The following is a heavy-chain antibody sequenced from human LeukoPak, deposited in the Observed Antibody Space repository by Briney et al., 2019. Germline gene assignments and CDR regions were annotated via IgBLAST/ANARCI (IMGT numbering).Heavy chain of an antibody. J-gene: IGHJ4*02. CDR2: IRYDGSNK. V-gene: IGHV3-30*02. CDR1: GFTFSSYG. Sequence: GGSLRLSCAASGFTFSSYGMHWVRQAPGKGLEWVAFIRYDGSNKYYADSVKGRFTISRDNSKNTLYLQMNSLRSEDTAVYYCAMGWRSGYYPFDYWGQGTLVTVSS. CDR3: AMGWRSGYYPFDY. D-gene: IGHD3-22*01.